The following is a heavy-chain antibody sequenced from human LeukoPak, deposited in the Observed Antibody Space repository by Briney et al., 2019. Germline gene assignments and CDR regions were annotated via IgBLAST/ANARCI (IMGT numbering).Heavy chain of an antibody. CDR3: ARAGWSDY. D-gene: IGHD2-8*01. CDR1: GFTFSGYD. V-gene: IGHV3-48*02. CDR2: ISSRSSSI. Sequence: QPGGSLRLSCAASGFTFSGYDMNWVRQAPGKGLKWVSFISSRSSSIYYADSVKGRFTISRDNAKNSLYLQMNSLRDDDTALYFCARAGWSDYWGQGTLVTVSS. J-gene: IGHJ4*02.